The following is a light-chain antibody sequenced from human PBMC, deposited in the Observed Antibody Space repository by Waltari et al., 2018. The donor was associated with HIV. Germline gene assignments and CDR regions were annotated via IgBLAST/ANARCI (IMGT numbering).Light chain of an antibody. V-gene: IGKV4-1*01. CDR2: WAS. CDR3: HQYYTTPRT. J-gene: IGKJ2*01. CDR1: QGVQYSNNNNY. Sequence: DIVMTQSPDTLALSLGERATINCRSSQGVQYSNNNNYLAWYQQKPGQPPKLLIYWASSRKSGVPDRFSGSGSGTDFTLTISSLQAEDVAVYYCHQYYTTPRTFGQGTKLEIK.